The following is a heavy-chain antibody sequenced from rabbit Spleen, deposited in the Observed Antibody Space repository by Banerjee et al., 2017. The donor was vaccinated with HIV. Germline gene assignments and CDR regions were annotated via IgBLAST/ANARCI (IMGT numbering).Heavy chain of an antibody. CDR1: GFSFSSSHY. CDR3: ARDDVGYSVANL. V-gene: IGHV1S40*01. CDR2: IYGGSRGST. J-gene: IGHJ4*01. Sequence: QSLEESGGGLVKPGASLTLTCTASGFSFSSSHYMCWVRQAPGKRPEWIACIYGGSRGSTYYASWAKGRFTISKTSSTTVTLQMTSLTAADTATYFCARDDVGYSVANLWGQGTLVTVS. D-gene: IGHD4-1*01.